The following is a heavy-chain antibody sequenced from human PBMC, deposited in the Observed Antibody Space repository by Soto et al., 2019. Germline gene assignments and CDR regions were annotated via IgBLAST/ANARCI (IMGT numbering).Heavy chain of an antibody. CDR2: ISSSSSYI. CDR1: GFTFSSYS. D-gene: IGHD1-26*01. CDR3: ARGVGATTYNWFDP. Sequence: PGGSLRLSCAASGFTFSSYSMNWVRQAPGKGLEWVSSISSSSSYIYYADSVKGRFTISRDNAKNSLYLQMNSLRAEDMAVYYCARGVGATTYNWFDPWGQGTLVTVSS. V-gene: IGHV3-21*01. J-gene: IGHJ5*02.